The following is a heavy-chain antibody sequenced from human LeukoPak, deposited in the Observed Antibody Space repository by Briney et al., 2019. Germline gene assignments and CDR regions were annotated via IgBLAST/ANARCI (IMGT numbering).Heavy chain of an antibody. V-gene: IGHV3-53*01. D-gene: IGHD3-10*01. Sequence: QPGGSLRLSCAASGFTFSSYSMNWVRQAPGKGLEWVSVIYSGGSTYYADSVKGRFTISRDNSKNTLYLQMNSLRAEDTAVYYCARARRAIYGSGSYESDYWGQGTLVTVSS. CDR1: GFTFSSYS. J-gene: IGHJ4*02. CDR2: IYSGGST. CDR3: ARARRAIYGSGSYESDY.